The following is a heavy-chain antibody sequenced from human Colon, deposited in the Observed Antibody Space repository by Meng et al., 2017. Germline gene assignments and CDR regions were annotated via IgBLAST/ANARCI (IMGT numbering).Heavy chain of an antibody. CDR1: GGSIRSSSYF. V-gene: IGHV4-39*01. J-gene: IGHJ5*02. CDR3: VRSSGWVKTGFDP. CDR2: IGHSGFT. Sequence: QLQLQESGPGLVKPSETLSLTCTVSGGSIRSSSYFWGWIRQPPGKGLEWIGSIGHSGFTYYTPSLKSRVTVSIDTSRNQFSLWLTSVTAADTAVYYCVRSSGWVKTGFDPWGQGTLVTVSS. D-gene: IGHD6-19*01.